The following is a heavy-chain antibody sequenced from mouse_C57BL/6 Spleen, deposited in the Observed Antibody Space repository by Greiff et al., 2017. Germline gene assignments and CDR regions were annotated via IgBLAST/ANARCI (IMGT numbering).Heavy chain of an antibody. V-gene: IGHV1-55*01. CDR1: GYTFTSYW. CDR2: IYPGSGST. Sequence: VQLQQPGAELVKPGASVKMSCKASGYTFTSYWITWVKQRPGQGLEWIGDIYPGSGSTNYNEKFKSKATLTVDTSSSTAYMQLSSLTSEDSAVYYCAYCYGSSSYFEVWGTGTTVTVSS. J-gene: IGHJ1*03. D-gene: IGHD1-1*01. CDR3: AYCYGSSSYFEV.